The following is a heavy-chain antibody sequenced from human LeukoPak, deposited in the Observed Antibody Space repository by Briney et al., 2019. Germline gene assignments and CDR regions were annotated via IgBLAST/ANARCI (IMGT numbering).Heavy chain of an antibody. Sequence: GASVKVSCRASSYNFAAYGISWVRQAPGQGLEWMGGIIPIFSTTNYAQKFQGRVTITADDSTSTAYMELSSLRSEDTAVYYCARDQGGSYSAFDIWGQGTMVTVSS. CDR1: SYNFAAYG. D-gene: IGHD1-26*01. CDR3: ARDQGGSYSAFDI. J-gene: IGHJ3*02. CDR2: IIPIFSTT. V-gene: IGHV1-69*13.